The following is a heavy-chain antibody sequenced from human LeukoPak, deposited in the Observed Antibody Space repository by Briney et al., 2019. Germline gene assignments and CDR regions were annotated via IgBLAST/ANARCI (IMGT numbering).Heavy chain of an antibody. V-gene: IGHV4-39*07. Sequence: PSETLSLTCTVSTGSISNSSYYWGWFRQPPGKGLEWIGSIYYSGDTYSTPSLKSRVTISLDTSNNQFSLRLSSVTAADTAVYYCARVPGVYYDSLTGYGSGWFDPWGQGTLVTVPS. D-gene: IGHD3-9*01. CDR2: IYYSGDT. CDR3: ARVPGVYYDSLTGYGSGWFDP. CDR1: TGSISNSSYY. J-gene: IGHJ5*02.